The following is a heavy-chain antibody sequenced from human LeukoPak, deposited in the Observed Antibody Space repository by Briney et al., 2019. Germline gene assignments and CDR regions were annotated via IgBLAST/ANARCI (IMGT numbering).Heavy chain of an antibody. CDR1: GFSFSRYD. Sequence: PGGSLRLSCVASGFSFSRYDMHWVRQAPGKGLEWVSSISSSSSYIYYADSVKGRFTISRDNSKNTLYLQMNSLRAGDTAVYYCAKAMGATLFDYWGQGTLVTVSS. J-gene: IGHJ4*02. CDR2: ISSSSSYI. D-gene: IGHD1-26*01. CDR3: AKAMGATLFDY. V-gene: IGHV3-21*04.